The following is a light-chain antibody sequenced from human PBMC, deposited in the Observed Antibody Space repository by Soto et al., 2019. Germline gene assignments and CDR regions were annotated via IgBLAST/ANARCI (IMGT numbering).Light chain of an antibody. CDR1: SSDVGGYNY. J-gene: IGLJ1*01. CDR3: FSFKTTSTHV. Sequence: QSVLTQPPSASGSPGQSVTISCTGTSSDVGGYNYVSWFQQHPGKAPKLIIHEVNQRPSGVPDRFSGSKSGNTASLTVSGLQAEDEAEYFCFSFKTTSTHVFGTGTKVTV. V-gene: IGLV2-8*01. CDR2: EVN.